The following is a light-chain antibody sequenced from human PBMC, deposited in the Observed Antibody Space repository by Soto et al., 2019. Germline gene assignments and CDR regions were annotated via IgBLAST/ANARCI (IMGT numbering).Light chain of an antibody. CDR3: HQYGSSPAT. CDR1: QSVTSSY. V-gene: IGKV3-20*01. J-gene: IGKJ1*01. CDR2: GAS. Sequence: EVVFTHSPFTLSLSPGERATLSCRASQSVTSSYLAWYQQKPGQAPRLLIYGASSRATGIPDRFSGSGSGTDFTLTISRLEPEDFAVYYCHQYGSSPATFGQGTKVDI.